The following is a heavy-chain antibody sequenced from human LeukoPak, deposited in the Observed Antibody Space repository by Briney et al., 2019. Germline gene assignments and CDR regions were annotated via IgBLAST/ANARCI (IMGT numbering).Heavy chain of an antibody. CDR3: AIAAAGLTYFDY. V-gene: IGHV1-69*04. CDR2: IIPILGIA. CDR1: GYTFTSYG. J-gene: IGHJ4*02. D-gene: IGHD6-13*01. Sequence: SVKVSCKASGYTFTSYGISWVRQAPGQGLEWMGRIIPILGIANYAQKFQGRVTITADKSTSTAYMELSSLRSEDTAVYYCAIAAAGLTYFDYWGQGTLVTVSS.